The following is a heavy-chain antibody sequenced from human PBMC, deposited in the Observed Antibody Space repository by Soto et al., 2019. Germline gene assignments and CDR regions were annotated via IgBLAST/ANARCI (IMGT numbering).Heavy chain of an antibody. CDR1: GGSISNGGYY. V-gene: IGHV4-31*03. J-gene: IGHJ6*03. CDR3: AREGVTGSEYYYYMDV. CDR2: IYYSGST. Sequence: SETLCLTCTVSGGSISNGGYYWSSIHQHPGKGLEWIGYIYYSGSTYYNPSLKSRVTISVDTSKNQFSLKLSSVTAADTAVYYCAREGVTGSEYYYYMDVWGKGTTVTVSS. D-gene: IGHD5-18*01.